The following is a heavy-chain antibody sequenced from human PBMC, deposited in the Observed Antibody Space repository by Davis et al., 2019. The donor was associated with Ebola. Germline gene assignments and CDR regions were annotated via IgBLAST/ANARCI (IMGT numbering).Heavy chain of an antibody. Sequence: SETLSLTCTVSGGSISYYYWNWIRQAPGKGLEWIGDIYYSGSTNYNPSLKSRVTISVDTSKNQFSLKLSSVTAADTAVYYCARDWPGHWTYGMDVWGQGTTVTVSS. CDR2: IYYSGST. CDR3: ARDWPGHWTYGMDV. D-gene: IGHD1-1*01. CDR1: GGSISYYY. J-gene: IGHJ6*02. V-gene: IGHV4-59*01.